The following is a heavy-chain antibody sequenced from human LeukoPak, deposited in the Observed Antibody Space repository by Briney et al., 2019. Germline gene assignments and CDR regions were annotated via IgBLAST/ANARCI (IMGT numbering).Heavy chain of an antibody. J-gene: IGHJ4*02. CDR1: GFTFSTYA. CDR2: IFGSGNAI. Sequence: GGSLRLSCAGSGFTFSTYAMSWVRQAPGKGLEWVSAIFGSGNAIYYADSVKGRFTISRDNSKNTLYLHMNSLRAEDTAVYYCAKQSCGGDCYTFDYWGQGTLVTVSS. CDR3: AKQSCGGDCYTFDY. D-gene: IGHD2-21*02. V-gene: IGHV3-23*01.